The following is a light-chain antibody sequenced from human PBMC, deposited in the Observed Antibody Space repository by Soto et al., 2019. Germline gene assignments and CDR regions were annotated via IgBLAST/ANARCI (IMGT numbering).Light chain of an antibody. CDR2: GAS. Sequence: EIVLTQSPGTLSLSPGERATLSCRASQSVSSSYLAWYQQKPGQAPRLLIYGASRRATGIPDRLSGSGSGTKLTITISRLEPKYFKMYYCQQDGSSTWTFGQATKVEIK. J-gene: IGKJ1*01. V-gene: IGKV3-20*01. CDR3: QQDGSSTWT. CDR1: QSVSSSY.